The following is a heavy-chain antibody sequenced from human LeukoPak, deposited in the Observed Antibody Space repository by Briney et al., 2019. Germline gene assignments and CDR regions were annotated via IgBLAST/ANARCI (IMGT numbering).Heavy chain of an antibody. Sequence: GSLRLSCAASGFTFSSYWMSWIRQPPGKGLEWIGEINHSGGANYNPSLKNRVSISIDTSKKQFSLKLSSVTAADTAVYYCASRYCSGVDCYSWFDPWGQGTLVTVSS. J-gene: IGHJ5*02. D-gene: IGHD2-21*02. CDR3: ASRYCSGVDCYSWFDP. V-gene: IGHV4-34*01. CDR2: INHSGGA. CDR1: GFTFSSYW.